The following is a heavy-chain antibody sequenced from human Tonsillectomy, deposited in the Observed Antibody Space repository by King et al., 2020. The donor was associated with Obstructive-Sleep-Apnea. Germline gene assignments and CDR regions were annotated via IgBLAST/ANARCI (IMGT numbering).Heavy chain of an antibody. V-gene: IGHV3-7*01. Sequence: VQLVESGGGLVQPGGSLRLSCAASGFTFSNYWMSWVRQAPGKGLEWVANINQDGSEKYYVDPVKGRFTISRDNANNSLYLQMNSLRAEDTAVYYCARAWADCSSSSCYLFHYWGQGTLVTVSS. CDR1: GFTFSNYW. CDR3: ARAWADCSSSSCYLFHY. J-gene: IGHJ4*02. CDR2: INQDGSEK. D-gene: IGHD2-2*01.